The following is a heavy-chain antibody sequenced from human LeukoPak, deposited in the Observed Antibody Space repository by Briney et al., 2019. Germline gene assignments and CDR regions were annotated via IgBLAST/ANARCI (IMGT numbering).Heavy chain of an antibody. V-gene: IGHV3-23*01. CDR1: GFTFSSYA. Sequence: GGSLRLSCVVSGFTFSSYAMSWVRQAPGKGLEWVSGISGSGGSTYYADSVKGRFTISRDNSKNTVYLQMNSLRAEDTAIYYCAKEEGPHSSSCLDYWGQGTLVTVSS. J-gene: IGHJ4*02. CDR3: AKEEGPHSSSCLDY. D-gene: IGHD6-6*01. CDR2: ISGSGGST.